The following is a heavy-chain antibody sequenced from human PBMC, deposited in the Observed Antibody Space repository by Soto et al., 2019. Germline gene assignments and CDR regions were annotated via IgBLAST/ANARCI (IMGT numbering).Heavy chain of an antibody. CDR2: IYYSGST. D-gene: IGHD4-17*01. V-gene: IGHV4-31*03. J-gene: IGHJ6*02. Sequence: QVQLQESGPGLVKPSQTLSLTCTVSGGSISSGCYYWSWIRQHPGKGLEWIGYIYYSGSTYYNPSLKSRVTISVDTSKNHFSLKLSSVTAADTAVYYCARLTTVTTHYGRDAWGQGTTVTVSS. CDR3: ARLTTVTTHYGRDA. CDR1: GGSISSGCYY.